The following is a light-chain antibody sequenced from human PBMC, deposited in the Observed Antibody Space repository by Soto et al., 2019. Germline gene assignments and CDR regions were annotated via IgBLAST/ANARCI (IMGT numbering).Light chain of an antibody. V-gene: IGKV3-15*01. Sequence: EIVITQSPATLSVSPGERATLTCRASQSVSSNLVWYQQKPGQAPKLLIYNTFTRATGIPVRFSGSGSGTEFTLTISSLQSEDLAVYYCQQYNNWPYTFGQGTKLEI. CDR2: NTF. J-gene: IGKJ2*01. CDR1: QSVSSN. CDR3: QQYNNWPYT.